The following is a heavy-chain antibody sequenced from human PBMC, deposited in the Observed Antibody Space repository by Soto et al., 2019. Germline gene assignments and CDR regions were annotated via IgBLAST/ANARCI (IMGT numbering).Heavy chain of an antibody. D-gene: IGHD3-3*01. CDR1: GGSISSYY. J-gene: IGHJ4*02. V-gene: IGHV4-59*01. Sequence: SETLSLTCTVSGGSISSYYWSWIRQPPGKGLEWIGYIYYSGSTNYNPSLKSRVTISVDTSKNQFSLKLSSVTAADTAVYYCARGRSGYYYYFDYWGQGTLVTVSS. CDR3: ARGRSGYYYYFDY. CDR2: IYYSGST.